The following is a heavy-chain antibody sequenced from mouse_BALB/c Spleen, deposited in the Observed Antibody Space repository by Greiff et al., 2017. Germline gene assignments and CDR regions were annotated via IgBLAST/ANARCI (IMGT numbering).Heavy chain of an antibody. Sequence: QVQLKQSGPGLVQPSQSLSITCTVSGFSLTSYGVHWVRQSPGKGLEWLGVIWSGGSTDYNAAFISRLSISKDNSKSQVFFKMNSLQADDTAIYYCVIGNYENYAMDYWGQGTSVTVSS. V-gene: IGHV2-4-1*01. CDR1: GFSLTSYG. CDR3: VIGNYENYAMDY. J-gene: IGHJ4*01. CDR2: IWSGGST. D-gene: IGHD2-1*01.